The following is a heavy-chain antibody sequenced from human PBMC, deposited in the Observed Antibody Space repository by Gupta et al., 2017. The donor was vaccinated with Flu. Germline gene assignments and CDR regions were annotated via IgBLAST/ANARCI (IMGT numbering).Heavy chain of an antibody. CDR2: VYTSGST. D-gene: IGHD2-15*01. J-gene: IGHJ4*02. Sequence: TLYGGSISSTSYYWNWTRQPAGKGLEWIGRVYTSGSTNYNPSLKSRVTISLDTSKNQFSLKLTSVTAADTAVYYCARGSKYCSDGTCYSLYFDNWGQGTLVTVSS. CDR3: ARGSKYCSDGTCYSLYFDN. CDR1: GGSISSTSYY. V-gene: IGHV4-61*02.